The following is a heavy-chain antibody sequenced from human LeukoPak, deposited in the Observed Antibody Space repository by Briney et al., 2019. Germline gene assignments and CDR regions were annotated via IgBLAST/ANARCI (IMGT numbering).Heavy chain of an antibody. CDR2: IYYSGST. V-gene: IGHV4-39*07. J-gene: IGHJ5*02. D-gene: IGHD1-26*01. CDR3: VRLGVVGLDQNWFDP. CDR1: GGSISSSSYY. Sequence: SETLSLTCTVSGGSISSSSYYWGWIRQPPGKGLEWIGSIYYSGSTYYNPSLKSRVTISVDTSKNQFSLRLTSVTAADTAVYFCVRLGVVGLDQNWFDPWGQGTLVSVSS.